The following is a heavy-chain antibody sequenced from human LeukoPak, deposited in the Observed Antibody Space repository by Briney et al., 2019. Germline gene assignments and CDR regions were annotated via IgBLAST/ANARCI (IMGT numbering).Heavy chain of an antibody. CDR3: ARVYSSSWYAFDP. V-gene: IGHV1-8*01. J-gene: IGHJ5*02. Sequence: ASVKVSCKASGYSFSSHDINWVRQAPGQGLEWMGWMNPKSGNTDHAQKFQGRVTMTRNTSISTAYMELSSLRSEDTAVYYCARVYSSSWYAFDPWGQGTLVTVSS. CDR2: MNPKSGNT. D-gene: IGHD6-13*01. CDR1: GYSFSSHD.